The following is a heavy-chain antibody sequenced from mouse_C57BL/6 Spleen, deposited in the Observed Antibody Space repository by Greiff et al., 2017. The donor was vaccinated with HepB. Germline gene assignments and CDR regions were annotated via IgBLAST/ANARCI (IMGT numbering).Heavy chain of an antibody. Sequence: EVQLVEESGGGLVQSGRSLRLSCATSGFTFSDFYMEWVLQAPGKGLERIAASRNKANNYTTEYSASVKGRFIVSRDTTQSILYLQMNALRAEDTTIYYCARDAEDSAMDYWGQGTTVTVSS. CDR1: GFTFSDFY. V-gene: IGHV7-1*01. CDR3: ARDAEDSAMDY. J-gene: IGHJ4*01. CDR2: SRNKANNYTT.